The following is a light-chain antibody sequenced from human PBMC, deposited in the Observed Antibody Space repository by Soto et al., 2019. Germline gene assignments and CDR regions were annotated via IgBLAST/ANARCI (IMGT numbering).Light chain of an antibody. J-gene: IGKJ3*01. CDR2: YAS. Sequence: EMVMTQSPATLSVSPGERVTLSCRASESVHRNLAWYQQKPGQGPSLLIYYASTRGTGVPERFTGSGSGTEFTRTISSLQSDESGVYHCQQYDSWPLAFGPGTKVEIK. CDR1: ESVHRN. V-gene: IGKV3-15*01. CDR3: QQYDSWPLA.